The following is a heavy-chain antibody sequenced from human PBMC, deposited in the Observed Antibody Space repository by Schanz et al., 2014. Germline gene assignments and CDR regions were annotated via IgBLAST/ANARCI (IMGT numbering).Heavy chain of an antibody. D-gene: IGHD2-15*01. CDR2: ISYDGSNK. J-gene: IGHJ4*02. CDR3: ARDRRYCSGGSCLTFDY. Sequence: VQLVESGGGLVKPGGSLRLSCAASGFTFSSYAMHWVRQAPGKGLEWVAVISYDGSNKYYADSVKGRFTISRDNSKNTLYLQMNTLRAEDTAVYYCARDRRYCSGGSCLTFDYWGQGTLVTVSS. V-gene: IGHV3-30-3*01. CDR1: GFTFSSYA.